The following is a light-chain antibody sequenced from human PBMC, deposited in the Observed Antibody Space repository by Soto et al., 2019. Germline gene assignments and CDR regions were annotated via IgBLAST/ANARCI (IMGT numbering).Light chain of an antibody. V-gene: IGKV1-6*01. J-gene: IGKJ4*01. CDR1: QGIRDD. Sequence: AIQMTQSPSSLSASVGDRVTITCRASQGIRDDLGWYQQKPGKAPKLLIYSASTLQSGVPSRFSGSGSGTYFTLTISSLQPEDSATYYFLQEPSYPLTFGGGTKVEIK. CDR2: SAS. CDR3: LQEPSYPLT.